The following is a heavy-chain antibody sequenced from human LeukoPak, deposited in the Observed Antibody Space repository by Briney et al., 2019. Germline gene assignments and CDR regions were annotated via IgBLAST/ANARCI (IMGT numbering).Heavy chain of an antibody. D-gene: IGHD6-6*01. J-gene: IGHJ4*02. Sequence: SDTLSLTCAVYGGSFSGYYWSWIRQPPGKGLEWIGEINHSGSTNYNPSLKSRVTISVDTSKNQFSLKLSSVTAADTAVYYCARIGEIAATFDYWGQGTLVTVSS. CDR2: INHSGST. CDR3: ARIGEIAATFDY. V-gene: IGHV4-34*01. CDR1: GGSFSGYY.